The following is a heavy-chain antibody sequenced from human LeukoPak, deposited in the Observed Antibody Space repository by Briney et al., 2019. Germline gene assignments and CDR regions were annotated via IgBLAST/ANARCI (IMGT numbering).Heavy chain of an antibody. CDR1: GYTFTSYD. D-gene: IGHD3-3*01. V-gene: IGHV1-8*03. CDR2: MNPNSGNT. Sequence: ASVKVSCKASGYTFTSYDINWVRQATGQGLEWMGWMNPNSGNTGYAQKFQGRVTITADESTSTAYMELSSLRSEDTAVYYCARDTIFGVADAFDIWGQGTMVTVSS. J-gene: IGHJ3*02. CDR3: ARDTIFGVADAFDI.